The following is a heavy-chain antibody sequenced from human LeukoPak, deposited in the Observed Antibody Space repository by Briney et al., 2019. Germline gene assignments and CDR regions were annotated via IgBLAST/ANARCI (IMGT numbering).Heavy chain of an antibody. Sequence: PGGSLRLYCAASGFTFSSYSMNWLRQAPGKGLEWVSSISSSRSYIYYADSVKARFTISRDNAKNSLYLQMNSLRAEDAAVYYCARDKSGYGANDAFDIWGQGTMVTVSS. D-gene: IGHD5-18*01. V-gene: IGHV3-21*01. CDR2: ISSSRSYI. CDR1: GFTFSSYS. J-gene: IGHJ3*02. CDR3: ARDKSGYGANDAFDI.